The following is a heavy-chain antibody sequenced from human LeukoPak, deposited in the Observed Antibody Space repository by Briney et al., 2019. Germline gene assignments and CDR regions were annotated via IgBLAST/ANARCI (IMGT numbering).Heavy chain of an antibody. D-gene: IGHD3-10*01. V-gene: IGHV6-1*01. CDR2: TYYRSKWYN. CDR3: ARDLTMVRGGGFDY. J-gene: IGHJ4*02. Sequence: SQTLSLTCAISGDSVSSNSAAWNWIRQSPSRGLEWLGRTYYRSKWYNDYAVSVKSRITINPDTSKNQFSLQPNSVTPEDTAVYYCARDLTMVRGGGFDYWGQGTLVTVSS. CDR1: GDSVSSNSAA.